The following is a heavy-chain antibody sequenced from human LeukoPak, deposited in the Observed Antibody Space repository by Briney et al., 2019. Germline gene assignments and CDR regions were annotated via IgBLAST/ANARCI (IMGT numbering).Heavy chain of an antibody. CDR1: GGSISSGGYY. D-gene: IGHD3-22*01. J-gene: IGHJ4*02. V-gene: IGHV4-31*03. CDR3: ARVRTYYYDSSGYYYDY. Sequence: SETLSLTSTVSGGSISSGGYYWSWIRQHPGKGLEWIGYIYYSGSTYYYPSLKSRVTISVDTSKNQFSLKLSSVTAADTAVYYCARVRTYYYDSSGYYYDYWGQGTLVTVSS. CDR2: IYYSGST.